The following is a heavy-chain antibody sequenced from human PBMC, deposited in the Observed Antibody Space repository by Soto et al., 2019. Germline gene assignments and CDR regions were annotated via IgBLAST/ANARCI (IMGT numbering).Heavy chain of an antibody. CDR3: ARGARPTSWQQLVRTPRTHNWFDP. CDR2: INHSGST. D-gene: IGHD6-13*01. CDR1: WGYFRRHY. Sequence: PSVTMCLPWAVEWGYFRRHYWPWIRKQPGTEMEWIGEINHSGSTTYNPSLKSRVTMSVDRSKNQFSPKLSSVTAADTTVYYCARGARPTSWQQLVRTPRTHNWFDPWGQGTLVTVSS. J-gene: IGHJ5*02. V-gene: IGHV4-34*01.